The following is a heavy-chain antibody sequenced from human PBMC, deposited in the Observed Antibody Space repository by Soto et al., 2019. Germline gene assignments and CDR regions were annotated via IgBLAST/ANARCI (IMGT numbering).Heavy chain of an antibody. Sequence: NPSDTLSLTYTVSGGSISSSSYYWGWIRQPPGKGLEWIGSIFYSGSTYYNPSLKSRVTISVDTSKNQFSPKLSSVTAADTAVYYCARHLTYCSAGSCSSDFPYYGMDVWGQGTTLT. CDR1: GGSISSSSYY. D-gene: IGHD2-15*01. J-gene: IGHJ6*02. CDR2: IFYSGST. V-gene: IGHV4-39*01. CDR3: ARHLTYCSAGSCSSDFPYYGMDV.